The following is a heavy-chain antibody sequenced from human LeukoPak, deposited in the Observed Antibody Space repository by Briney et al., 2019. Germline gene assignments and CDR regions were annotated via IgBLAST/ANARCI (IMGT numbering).Heavy chain of an antibody. CDR1: GFTFNSYW. V-gene: IGHV3-7*01. CDR3: ARGGTTVTPKNFDY. D-gene: IGHD4-17*01. Sequence: GGSLRLSCAAPGFTFNSYWMSWVRQAPGRGLEWVANIKQDGSQKYYVEFVKGRFTISRDNAKNSLYLQMNNLTAEDAAVYYCARGGTTVTPKNFDYWGQGTLVTVSS. J-gene: IGHJ4*02. CDR2: IKQDGSQK.